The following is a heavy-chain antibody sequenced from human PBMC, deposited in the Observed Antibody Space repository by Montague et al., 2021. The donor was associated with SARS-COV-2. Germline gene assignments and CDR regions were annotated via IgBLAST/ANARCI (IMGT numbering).Heavy chain of an antibody. CDR3: AKDGTRGRYTGTWYKVWFDS. V-gene: IGHV3-23*01. Sequence: SLRLSCAASGFTFNTYAMIWVRQAPGKGLEWVSAASGSGRATYYADSVKGRFTISRDNSQNILYLQMNSLRAEDTAAYYCAKDGTRGRYTGTWYKVWFDSWGQGALVTVSS. D-gene: IGHD6-13*01. J-gene: IGHJ5*01. CDR1: GFTFNTYA. CDR2: ASGSGRAT.